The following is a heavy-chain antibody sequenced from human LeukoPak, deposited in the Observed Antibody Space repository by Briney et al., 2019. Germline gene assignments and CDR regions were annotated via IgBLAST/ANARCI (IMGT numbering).Heavy chain of an antibody. J-gene: IGHJ4*02. D-gene: IGHD6-19*01. CDR1: GGSISSSSYY. Sequence: SETLSLTCTVSGGSISSSSYYWGWIRQPPGTGLEWIGSIYYSGSTYYNPSLKSRVTISVDTSKNQFSLKLSSVTAADTAVYYCARVRSSGWGKNFDFWGQGTLVTVSS. CDR3: ARVRSSGWGKNFDF. CDR2: IYYSGST. V-gene: IGHV4-39*07.